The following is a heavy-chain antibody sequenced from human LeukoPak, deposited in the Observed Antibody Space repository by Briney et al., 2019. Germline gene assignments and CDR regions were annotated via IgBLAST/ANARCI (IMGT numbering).Heavy chain of an antibody. CDR1: GGSISSYY. V-gene: IGHV4-59*01. CDR3: ARTGYSSSWYDY. J-gene: IGHJ4*02. D-gene: IGHD6-13*01. Sequence: SETLSLTCTVSGGSISSYYWSWIRHPPGKGLEWIGYIYYSGSINYNPSLKSRVTISVDTSKNQFSLKLSSVTAADTAVYYCARTGYSSSWYDYWGQGTLVTVSS. CDR2: IYYSGSI.